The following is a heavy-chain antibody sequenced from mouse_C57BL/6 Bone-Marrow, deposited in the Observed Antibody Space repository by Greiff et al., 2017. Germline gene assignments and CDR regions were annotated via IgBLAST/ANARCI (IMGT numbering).Heavy chain of an antibody. J-gene: IGHJ4*01. CDR1: GFSINSDCY. Sequence: EVKLMESGPSLVRPSQTLSLTCTVTGFSINSDCYWIWIRQFPGNKLEYIGYTFYSGITYYNPSLESRTYITRDTSKNQFSLKLSSVTTEGTATYYCALFYYGYDGYAMDYWGQGTSVTVSS. CDR2: TFYSGIT. V-gene: IGHV3-3*01. D-gene: IGHD2-2*01. CDR3: ALFYYGYDGYAMDY.